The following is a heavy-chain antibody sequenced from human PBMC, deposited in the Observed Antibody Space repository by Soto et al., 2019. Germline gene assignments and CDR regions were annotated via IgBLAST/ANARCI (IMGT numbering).Heavy chain of an antibody. Sequence: SQTLSLTCVISGDSVSSNSAGWNWIRQSPSRGLEWLGRTFYRSKWYNDYAVSLKGRISINADTSKNQFSLQLNSVTPEDTAVYYCASVEYSESVYYHGMDVWGQCTTVTVSS. D-gene: IGHD5-12*01. CDR2: TFYRSKWYN. V-gene: IGHV6-1*01. CDR3: ASVEYSESVYYHGMDV. J-gene: IGHJ6*02. CDR1: GDSVSSNSAG.